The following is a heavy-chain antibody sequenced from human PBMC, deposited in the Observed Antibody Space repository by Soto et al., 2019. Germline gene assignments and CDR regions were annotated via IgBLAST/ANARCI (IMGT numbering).Heavy chain of an antibody. D-gene: IGHD2-15*01. V-gene: IGHV4-30-2*01. CDR1: GGSISSGNSYS. CDR2: ISHTGST. Sequence: QLQLQESGSGLVKPSQTLSLTCAVSGGSISSGNSYSWSWIRQPPGKGLEWIGSISHTGSTTYNPPLKGRFTMSVDKSKNQFSLKLSSVPAADMPLYYCARAVTPYLGTWFDPWGQGTLVIVSS. J-gene: IGHJ5*02. CDR3: ARAVTPYLGTWFDP.